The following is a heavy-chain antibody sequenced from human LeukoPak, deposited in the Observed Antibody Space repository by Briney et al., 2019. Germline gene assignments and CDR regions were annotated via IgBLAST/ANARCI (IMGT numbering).Heavy chain of an antibody. CDR3: AKGFPQVWELIDY. J-gene: IGHJ4*02. CDR1: GFTFSSYS. CDR2: ISGSGGST. V-gene: IGHV3-23*01. D-gene: IGHD1-26*01. Sequence: PGGSLRLSCAASGFTFSSYSMNWVRQAPGKGLEWVSGISGSGGSTYYADSVKGRFTISRDNSKNTLCLQMNSLRAEDTAVYYCAKGFPQVWELIDYWGQGTLVTVSS.